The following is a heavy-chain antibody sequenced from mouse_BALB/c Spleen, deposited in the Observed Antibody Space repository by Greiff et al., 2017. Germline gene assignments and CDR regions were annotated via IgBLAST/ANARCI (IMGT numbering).Heavy chain of an antibody. J-gene: IGHJ3*01. CDR2: INPSTGYT. CDR3: AREYDGCAY. V-gene: IGHV1-7*01. Sequence: QVQLQQSGAELAKPGASVKMSCKASGYTFTSYWMHWVKQRPGQGLEWIGYINPSTGYTEYNQKFKDKATLTADKSSSTAYMQLSSLTSEDSAVYYCAREYDGCAYWGQGTLVTVSA. D-gene: IGHD2-14*01. CDR1: GYTFTSYW.